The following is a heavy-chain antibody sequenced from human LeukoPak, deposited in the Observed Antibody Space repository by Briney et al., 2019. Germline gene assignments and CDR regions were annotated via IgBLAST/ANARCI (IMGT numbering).Heavy chain of an antibody. CDR3: ARGQTWIQLWP. CDR2: IYYSATT. V-gene: IGHV4-39*07. D-gene: IGHD5-18*01. Sequence: SETLSLTCTVSGGSISNSTYYWGWIRQPPGKGLEWIGVIYYSATTYYSPSLKSRVTISVDTSKNQFSLKLSSVTAADTAVYYCARGQTWIQLWPRGQGTLVTVSS. J-gene: IGHJ5*02. CDR1: GGSISNSTYY.